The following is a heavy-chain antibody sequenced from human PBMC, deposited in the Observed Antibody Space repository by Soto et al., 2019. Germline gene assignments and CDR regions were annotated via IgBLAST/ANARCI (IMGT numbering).Heavy chain of an antibody. CDR3: ARSSDYYGSGSYYYYDIDV. CDR1: GDSVSSNSAA. V-gene: IGHV6-1*01. Sequence: SQTLSLTCAISGDSVSSNSAAWNWIRQSPSRGLEWLGRTYYRSKWYNDYAVSVKSRITINPDTSKNQFSLQLNSVTPEDTAVYYCARSSDYYGSGSYYYYDIDVWGKGTTVTVSS. J-gene: IGHJ6*03. D-gene: IGHD3-10*01. CDR2: TYYRSKWYN.